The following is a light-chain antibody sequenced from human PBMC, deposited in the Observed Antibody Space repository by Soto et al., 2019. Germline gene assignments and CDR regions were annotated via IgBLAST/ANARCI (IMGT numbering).Light chain of an antibody. Sequence: QSVLTQPPSVSAAPGQKVTISCSGSSSNIGNNYVSWYQQLPGTAPKLLIYENNKRPSGIPDRFSGSKSGTSATLGITGLQTGDEADYYGGTWDSSLSAVVFGGGTKLTAL. J-gene: IGLJ2*01. V-gene: IGLV1-51*02. CDR2: ENN. CDR1: SSNIGNNY. CDR3: GTWDSSLSAVV.